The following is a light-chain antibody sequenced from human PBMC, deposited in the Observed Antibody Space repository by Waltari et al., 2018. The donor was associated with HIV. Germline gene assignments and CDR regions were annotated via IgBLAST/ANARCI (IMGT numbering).Light chain of an antibody. Sequence: NLMLTPPRSVSASPGNTVTISCTRSRGRLASDYVQWYQQPPGSAPTPVIYMDAPRPSGVPDRFSGSIDSSSNSASLTISGLKTEDEADYYCQSHDSSNHWVFGGGTKLTVL. V-gene: IGLV6-57*03. CDR2: MDA. J-gene: IGLJ3*02. CDR3: QSHDSSNHWV. CDR1: RGRLASDY.